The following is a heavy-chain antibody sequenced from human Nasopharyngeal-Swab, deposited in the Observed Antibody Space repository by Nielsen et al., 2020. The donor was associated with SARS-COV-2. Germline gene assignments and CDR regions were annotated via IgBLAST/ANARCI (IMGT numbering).Heavy chain of an antibody. CDR2: IYNGGST. V-gene: IGHV3-53*01. CDR1: GFTVSSNY. D-gene: IGHD4-17*01. Sequence: GGSLRLSCAASGFTVSSNYMSGVRQAPGKGLEWVSVIYNGGSTYYADSVKGRFTISRDNSKNTLYLQMNSLRAEDTAVYYCARGRGGFGYGDYVDYWGQGTLVTVSS. J-gene: IGHJ4*02. CDR3: ARGRGGFGYGDYVDY.